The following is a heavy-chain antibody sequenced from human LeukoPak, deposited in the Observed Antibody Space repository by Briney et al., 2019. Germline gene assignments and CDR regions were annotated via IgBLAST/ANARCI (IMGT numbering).Heavy chain of an antibody. D-gene: IGHD2-2*01. CDR2: IIAHNDNT. J-gene: IGHJ5*02. Sequence: GASVKVSCKASGYTFNNYGISWVRQAPGQGPEWMGWIIAHNDNTNYAQRFQGRVTMTTGTSTSTAYMELRSLRSDDTAVYYCARGRRGCSSTSCYPAKNWFDPWGQGTLVTVSS. CDR1: GYTFNNYG. CDR3: ARGRRGCSSTSCYPAKNWFDP. V-gene: IGHV1-18*01.